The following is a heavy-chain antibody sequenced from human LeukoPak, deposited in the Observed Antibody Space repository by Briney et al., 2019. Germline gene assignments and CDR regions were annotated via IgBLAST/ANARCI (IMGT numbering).Heavy chain of an antibody. CDR2: INPSGGST. CDR3: ARVRSKNYYYGMDV. V-gene: IGHV1-46*01. Sequence: ASVKVSCKASGYTFTSYYMNWVRQAPGQGLEWMGIINPSGGSTRYAQKFQGRVTMTRDTSTSTVYMELSGLRSEDTAVYYCARVRSKNYYYGMDVWGQGTTVTVSS. CDR1: GYTFTSYY. D-gene: IGHD2/OR15-2a*01. J-gene: IGHJ6*02.